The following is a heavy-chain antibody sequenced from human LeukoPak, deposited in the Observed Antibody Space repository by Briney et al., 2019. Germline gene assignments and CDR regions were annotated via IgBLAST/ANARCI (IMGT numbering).Heavy chain of an antibody. CDR2: IYYSGST. D-gene: IGHD3-22*01. CDR3: ARGKHYDSSGYYYDY. CDR1: GGSISSYY. V-gene: IGHV4-59*01. Sequence: SETLSLTCTVSGGSISSYYWSWIRQPPGKGREWIGYIYYSGSTNYNPSLKSRVTISVDTSKNQFSLKLSSVTAADTAGYYCARGKHYDSSGYYYDYWGQGTLVTVSS. J-gene: IGHJ4*02.